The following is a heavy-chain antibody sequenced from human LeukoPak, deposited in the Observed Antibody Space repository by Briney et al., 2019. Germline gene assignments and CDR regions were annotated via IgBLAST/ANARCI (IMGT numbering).Heavy chain of an antibody. CDR3: ARVWAAMYYYYYGMDV. Sequence: GGSLRLSCAASGFTFSSYAMHWVRQAPGKGLEWVAVISYDGSNKYHADSVKGRFTISRDNSKNTLYLQMNSLRAEDTAVYYCARVWAAMYYYYYGMDVWGQGTTVTVSS. V-gene: IGHV3-30*04. CDR2: ISYDGSNK. D-gene: IGHD2-2*01. J-gene: IGHJ6*02. CDR1: GFTFSSYA.